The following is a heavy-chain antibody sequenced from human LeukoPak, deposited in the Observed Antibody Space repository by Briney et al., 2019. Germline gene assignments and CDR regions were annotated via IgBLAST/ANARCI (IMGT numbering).Heavy chain of an antibody. J-gene: IGHJ5*02. V-gene: IGHV4-39*01. CDR1: GGSISSNSYY. CDR3: ARHYALLWFGELFSNNTWFDP. CDR2: IYYSGST. Sequence: SETLSLTCAASGGSISSNSYYWVWLRQPPGKALEWFGSIYYSGSTYYNPSLKSRVTISVDTSKNQFSLKLSSVTAADTAVYYCARHYALLWFGELFSNNTWFDPWGQGTLVTASS. D-gene: IGHD3-10*01.